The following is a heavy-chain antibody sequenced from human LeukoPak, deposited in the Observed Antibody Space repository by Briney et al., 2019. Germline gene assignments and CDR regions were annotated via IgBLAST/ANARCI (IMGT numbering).Heavy chain of an antibody. Sequence: SETLSLTCTVSGGSISSGDYYWSWIRQPPGKGLEWIGYIYYCGSTYYNPSLKSRVTISVDTSKNQFSLKLSSVTAADTAVYYCARVGWGGYDPYFDYWGQGTLVTVSS. CDR3: ARVGWGGYDPYFDY. CDR1: GGSISSGDYY. V-gene: IGHV4-30-4*08. J-gene: IGHJ4*02. D-gene: IGHD5-12*01. CDR2: IYYCGST.